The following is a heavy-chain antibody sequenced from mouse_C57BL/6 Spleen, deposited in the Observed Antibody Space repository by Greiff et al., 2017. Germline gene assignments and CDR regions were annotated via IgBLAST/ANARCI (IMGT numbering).Heavy chain of an antibody. Sequence: EVKLVESGGGLVKPGGSLKLSCAASGFTFSSYAMSWVRQTPEKRLEWVATISDGGSYTYYPDNVKGRFTISRDNAKNNLYLQMSHLKSEDTAMYYCARDHDYDYFDDWGQGTTLTVSS. J-gene: IGHJ2*01. D-gene: IGHD2-4*01. CDR2: ISDGGSYT. CDR1: GFTFSSYA. V-gene: IGHV5-4*01. CDR3: ARDHDYDYFDD.